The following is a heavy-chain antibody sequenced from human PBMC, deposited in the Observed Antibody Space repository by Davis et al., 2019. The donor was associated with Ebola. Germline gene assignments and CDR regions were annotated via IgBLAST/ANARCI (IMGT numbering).Heavy chain of an antibody. V-gene: IGHV4-59*01. CDR1: GGSISSYY. CDR2: IYYSGST. CDR3: ARDLSHCSSTSCYFWFDP. J-gene: IGHJ5*02. D-gene: IGHD2-2*01. Sequence: SETLSLTCTVSGGSISSYYWSWIRQPPGKGLEWIGYIYYSGSTNYNPSLKSRVTISVDTSKNQFSLKLSSVTAADTAVYYRARDLSHCSSTSCYFWFDPWGQGTLVTVSS.